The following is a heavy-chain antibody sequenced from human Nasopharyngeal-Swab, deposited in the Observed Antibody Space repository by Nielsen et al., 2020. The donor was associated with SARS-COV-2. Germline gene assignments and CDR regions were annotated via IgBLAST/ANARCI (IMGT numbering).Heavy chain of an antibody. V-gene: IGHV3-11*04. Sequence: GESLKISCAASGFTFSDYYMSWIRQAPGKGLEWVSYISSSGSTISYADSVKGRFTISRDNAENSLYLQMSSLRAEDTAVYYCAREVSGIWFGDLLSAHYHYFMDVWGKGTTVTVSS. CDR2: ISSSGSTI. J-gene: IGHJ6*03. CDR3: AREVSGIWFGDLLSAHYHYFMDV. D-gene: IGHD3-10*01. CDR1: GFTFSDYY.